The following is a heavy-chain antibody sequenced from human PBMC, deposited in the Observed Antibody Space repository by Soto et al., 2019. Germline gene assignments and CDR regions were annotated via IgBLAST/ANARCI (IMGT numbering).Heavy chain of an antibody. J-gene: IGHJ6*02. Sequence: QVQLVESGGGVVQPGRSLRLSCAASGFTFSSYGMHWVRQAPGKGLEWVAVISYDGSNKYYADSVKGRFTISRDNSKNTQYLQMNSLRAEDTAVYYCAKVLRGGARYYYYYGMDVWGQGTTVTVSS. CDR3: AKVLRGGARYYYYYGMDV. D-gene: IGHD1-26*01. CDR1: GFTFSSYG. CDR2: ISYDGSNK. V-gene: IGHV3-30*18.